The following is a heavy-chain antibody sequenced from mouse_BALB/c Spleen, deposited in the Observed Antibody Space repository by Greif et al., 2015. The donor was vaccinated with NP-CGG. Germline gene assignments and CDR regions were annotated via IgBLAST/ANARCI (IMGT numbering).Heavy chain of an antibody. V-gene: IGHV1-9*01. D-gene: IGHD1-1*01. CDR2: ILPGRGST. CDR1: GYTFSSYW. J-gene: IGHJ4*01. Sequence: QVQLQQSGAELMKPGASVKISCKATGYTFSSYWIEWVKQRPGHGLEWIGEILPGRGSTNYNEKFKGKATFTADTSSNTAYMQLSSLTSEDSAVYYCAREMDLLRDYWGQGTSVTVSS. CDR3: AREMDLLRDY.